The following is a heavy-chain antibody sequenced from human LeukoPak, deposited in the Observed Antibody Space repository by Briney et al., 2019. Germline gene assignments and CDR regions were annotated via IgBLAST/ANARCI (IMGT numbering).Heavy chain of an antibody. CDR2: IYYSGST. Sequence: SETLSLTCTVSGGSISSSSYYWGWIRQPPGKGLEWIGSIYYSGSTYYNPSLKSRVTISVDTSKNQFSLKLSSVTAADTAVYYCARLLDYGDYEATYYFDYWGQGTLVTVSS. V-gene: IGHV4-39*01. J-gene: IGHJ4*02. CDR1: GGSISSSSYY. D-gene: IGHD4-17*01. CDR3: ARLLDYGDYEATYYFDY.